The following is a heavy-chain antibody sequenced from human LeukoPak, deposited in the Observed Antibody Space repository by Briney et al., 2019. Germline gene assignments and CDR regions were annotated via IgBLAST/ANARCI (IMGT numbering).Heavy chain of an antibody. CDR3: ASSCSSTSCPFDY. J-gene: IGHJ4*02. Sequence: SETLSLTCTVSGGSISSYYWSWIQQPAGKGLEWIGRIYTSGSTNYNPSLKSRVTMSVDTSKNQFSLKLSSVTAADTAVYYCASSCSSTSCPFDYWGQGTLVTVSS. CDR1: GGSISSYY. CDR2: IYTSGST. V-gene: IGHV4-4*07. D-gene: IGHD2-2*01.